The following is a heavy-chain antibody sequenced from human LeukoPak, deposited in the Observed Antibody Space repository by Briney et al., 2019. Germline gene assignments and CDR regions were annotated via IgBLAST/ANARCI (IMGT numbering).Heavy chain of an antibody. CDR1: GFTVSSNY. CDR3: AKDLLRIAATIDY. J-gene: IGHJ4*02. V-gene: IGHV3-66*01. D-gene: IGHD6-6*01. CDR2: IYSGGST. Sequence: GGSLRLSCAASGFTVSSNYMSWVRQAPGKGLEWVSVIYSGGSTYYADSVKGRFTISRDNSKNTLYLQMNSLRAEDTAVYYCAKDLLRIAATIDYWGQGTLVTVSS.